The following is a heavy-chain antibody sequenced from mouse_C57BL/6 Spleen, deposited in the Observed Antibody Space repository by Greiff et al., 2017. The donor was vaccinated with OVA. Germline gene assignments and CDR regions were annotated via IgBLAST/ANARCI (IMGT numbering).Heavy chain of an antibody. V-gene: IGHV1-64*01. CDR3: AIYGEAMDY. Sequence: QVQLQQSGAELVKPGASVKLSCKASGYTFTSYWMHWVKQRPGQGLEWIGMIHPNSGSTNYNEKFKSKATLTVDKSSSTAYMQLSRLTSEDSAVYYCAIYGEAMDYWGQGTSVTVSS. CDR2: IHPNSGST. CDR1: GYTFTSYW. D-gene: IGHD1-1*01. J-gene: IGHJ4*01.